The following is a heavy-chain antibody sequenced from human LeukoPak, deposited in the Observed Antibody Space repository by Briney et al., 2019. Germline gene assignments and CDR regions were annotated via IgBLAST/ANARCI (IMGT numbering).Heavy chain of an antibody. CDR1: GGSFSGFY. V-gene: IGHV4-34*01. D-gene: IGHD3-3*01. CDR3: ARGLDTYKSGVD. CDR2: IHPSGYT. Sequence: SETLSLTCAVYGGSFSGFYCTWIRQPPGKGLEWIGEIHPSGYTNYNPSLMSRVTLSLDTSKSQFSLRLSSVTAADTAVYFCARGLDTYKSGVDWGQGTLVTVSS. J-gene: IGHJ4*02.